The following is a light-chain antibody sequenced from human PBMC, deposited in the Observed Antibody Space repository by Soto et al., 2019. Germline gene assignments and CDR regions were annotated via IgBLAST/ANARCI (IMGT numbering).Light chain of an antibody. CDR3: NSYASNSARM. Sequence: QSALTQPASVSGSRGQSITISCTGTSNDIGAFNYVSWYQQHPGKAPKLIIYEVSNRPSGVSHRFSGSKSDNTASLTISGRQAEDEADYYCNSYASNSARMFGGGTKLTVL. CDR1: SNDIGAFNY. V-gene: IGLV2-14*01. CDR2: EVS. J-gene: IGLJ3*02.